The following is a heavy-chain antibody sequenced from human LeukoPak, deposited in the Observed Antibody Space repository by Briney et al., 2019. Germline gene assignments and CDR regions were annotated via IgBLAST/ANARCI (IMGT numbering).Heavy chain of an antibody. J-gene: IGHJ4*02. Sequence: GGSLRLSCAASGFTFSSYAMHWVRQAPGKGLEWVAVISYDGSNKYYADSVKGRFTISRDNSKNTLYLQMNSLRAEDTAVYYCARSGTARESGAIDYWGQGTLVTVSS. CDR2: ISYDGSNK. V-gene: IGHV3-30-3*01. CDR3: ARSGTARESGAIDY. CDR1: GFTFSSYA. D-gene: IGHD1-1*01.